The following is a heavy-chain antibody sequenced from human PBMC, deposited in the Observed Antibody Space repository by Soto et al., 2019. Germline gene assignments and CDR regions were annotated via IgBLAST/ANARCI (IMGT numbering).Heavy chain of an antibody. J-gene: IGHJ4*02. Sequence: PGGSLRLSCAASGFTFSSYGMHWVRQAPGKGLEWVAVIWSDGSNKYYADSVKGRFTISRDNSKNTLYLQMNSLRAEDTAVYYCASGTNGAFFVYWGQGILVTVSS. CDR1: GFTFSSYG. D-gene: IGHD2-8*01. CDR2: IWSDGSNK. V-gene: IGHV3-33*01. CDR3: ASGTNGAFFVY.